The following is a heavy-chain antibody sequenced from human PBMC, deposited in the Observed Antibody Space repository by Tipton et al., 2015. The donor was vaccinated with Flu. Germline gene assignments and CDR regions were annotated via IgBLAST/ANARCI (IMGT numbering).Heavy chain of an antibody. CDR3: ARRTFSNYVSEPKNWFDF. D-gene: IGHD4-11*01. CDR2: IYYSGST. Sequence: TLSLTCTVSGGSISSSSYYWGWIRQPPGKGLEWIGSIYYSGSTYYNPSLRSRVTMSVARSNDQFSLRLTSVTAADTAVYFCARRTFSNYVSEPKNWFDFWGQGTLVTVSS. J-gene: IGHJ5*01. V-gene: IGHV4-39*07. CDR1: GGSISSSSYY.